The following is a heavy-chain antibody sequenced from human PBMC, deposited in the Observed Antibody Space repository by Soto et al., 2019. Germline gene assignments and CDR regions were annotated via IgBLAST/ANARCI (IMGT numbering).Heavy chain of an antibody. D-gene: IGHD5-18*01. CDR1: GFTFRSFT. CDR2: ISSNSAYI. V-gene: IGHV3-21*04. Sequence: PGGSLRLSCAASGFTFRSFTMNWVRQAPGKGLEWVSTISSNSAYIYYTDALRGRFTISRDNSKNTLYLQMNSLRAEDTAVYYCARGNSYVWGQGTQVTFSS. CDR3: ARGNSYV. J-gene: IGHJ4*02.